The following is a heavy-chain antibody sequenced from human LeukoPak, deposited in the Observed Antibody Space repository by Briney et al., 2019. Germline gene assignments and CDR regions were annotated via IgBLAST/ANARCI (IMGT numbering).Heavy chain of an antibody. CDR1: GGSFSGYY. CDR3: ARGGHYYEENWFDP. CDR2: INHSGST. J-gene: IGHJ5*02. D-gene: IGHD3-22*01. Sequence: PSETLSLTCAVYGGSFSGYYWSWIRQPPGKGLEWIGEINHSGSTNYNPSLKSRVTISVDTSKNQFSLKLSSVTAADTAVYYCARGGHYYEENWFDPWGQGTLVTVSS. V-gene: IGHV4-34*01.